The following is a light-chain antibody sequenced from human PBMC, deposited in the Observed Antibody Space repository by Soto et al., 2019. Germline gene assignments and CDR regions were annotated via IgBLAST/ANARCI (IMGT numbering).Light chain of an antibody. Sequence: QSVLTQPASVSGSPGQAIAISCTGTTSDVGSHYNYVSWYQQHPGKAPKLIVYDVTNRPSGVSDRFSGSKSGTTASLTISGLQAEDEADYYCCSYTSSRTYVFGTGTKVTVL. V-gene: IGLV2-14*03. CDR2: DVT. J-gene: IGLJ1*01. CDR3: CSYTSSRTYV. CDR1: TSDVGSHYNY.